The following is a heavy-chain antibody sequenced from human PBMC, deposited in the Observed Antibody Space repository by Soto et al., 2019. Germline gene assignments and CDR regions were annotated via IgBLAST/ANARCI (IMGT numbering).Heavy chain of an antibody. V-gene: IGHV3-23*01. D-gene: IGHD4-17*01. CDR1: GFTFSSFF. CDR3: ARDPNGDYLGAFDF. Sequence: EVQLLEPGGGLVQPGGSLRLSCAASGFTFSSFFMSGVRQAPGKGLDWVSGIGANGGGTYYADSVKARFIISRDNSKNTLYLQMNSLRAEDTAVYYCARDPNGDYLGAFDFWGQKTMVTVSS. J-gene: IGHJ3*01. CDR2: IGANGGGT.